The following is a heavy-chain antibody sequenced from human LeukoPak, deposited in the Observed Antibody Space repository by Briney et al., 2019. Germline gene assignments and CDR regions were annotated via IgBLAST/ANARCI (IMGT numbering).Heavy chain of an antibody. J-gene: IGHJ5*02. Sequence: SETLSLTCTVSGGSISSYHWSWIRQPAGKGLEWIGRIYTSGSTNYNPSLKSRVTMSVDTSKNQFSLKLSSVTAADTAVYYCARDHMVRGVIPGNWFDPWGQGTLVTVSS. CDR3: ARDHMVRGVIPGNWFDP. CDR2: IYTSGST. D-gene: IGHD3-10*01. V-gene: IGHV4-4*07. CDR1: GGSISSYH.